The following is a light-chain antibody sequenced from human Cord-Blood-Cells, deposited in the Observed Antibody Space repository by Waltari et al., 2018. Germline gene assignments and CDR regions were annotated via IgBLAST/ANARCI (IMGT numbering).Light chain of an antibody. J-gene: IGKJ1*01. CDR2: GAS. Sequence: EIVMTQSPATLSVSPGERATLSCRASQSVSSNLAWYQQKPGQAPRLLLYGASTRATGIPARFSGSGSGTEFTLTMSSLQSEDFAVYYCQQYNNWPPRTFGPGTKVEIK. CDR1: QSVSSN. CDR3: QQYNNWPPRT. V-gene: IGKV3D-15*01.